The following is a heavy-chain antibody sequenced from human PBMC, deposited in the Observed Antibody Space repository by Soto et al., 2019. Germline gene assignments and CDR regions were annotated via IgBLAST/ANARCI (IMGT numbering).Heavy chain of an antibody. CDR3: VRDVNHGFDG. Sequence: GASVKVSCKASGYTFSTYGISWVRQAPGQGLEWMGWISANSGNTNYAQKVQGRVTMTKDTSTTTVYMELRSLSSDDTALYYCVRDVNHGFDGWGQGKMVTVSS. J-gene: IGHJ3*01. CDR1: GYTFSTYG. CDR2: ISANSGNT. V-gene: IGHV1-18*01.